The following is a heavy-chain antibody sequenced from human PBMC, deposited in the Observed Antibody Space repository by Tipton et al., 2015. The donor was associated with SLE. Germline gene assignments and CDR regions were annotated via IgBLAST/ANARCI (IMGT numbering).Heavy chain of an antibody. Sequence: GSLRLSCAASGFTFSFYTMSWVRQAPGKGLEWVANMKPDGGERYYVGSVKGRFTISRDNAKNSVFLQMNNLRADDTAVYYCARDITGYSYGWYAIDRWGQGTLVTVSS. V-gene: IGHV3-7*01. J-gene: IGHJ5*02. CDR2: MKPDGGER. CDR3: ARDITGYSYGWYAIDR. D-gene: IGHD6-19*01. CDR1: GFTFSFYT.